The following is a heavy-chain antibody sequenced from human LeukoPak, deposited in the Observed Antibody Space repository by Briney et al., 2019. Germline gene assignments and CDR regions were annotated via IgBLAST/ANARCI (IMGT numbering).Heavy chain of an antibody. J-gene: IGHJ6*02. CDR1: GGSFSGYY. CDR2: INHSGST. V-gene: IGHV4-34*01. Sequence: SETLSLTCAVYGGSFSGYYWSWIRQPPGKGLEWIGEINHSGSTNYNPSLKSRVTISVDTSKNQFSLKLSSVTAADTAVYYCARERFGVVPTPYYYYYGMDVWGQGTTVTVSS. D-gene: IGHD3-3*01. CDR3: ARERFGVVPTPYYYYYGMDV.